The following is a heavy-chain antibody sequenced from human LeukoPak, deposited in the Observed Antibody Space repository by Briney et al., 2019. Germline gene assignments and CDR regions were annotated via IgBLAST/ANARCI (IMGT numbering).Heavy chain of an antibody. J-gene: IGHJ6*02. Sequence: ASVKVSCKASGYTFTGYYMHWMRQAPGQGLEWMGWINPNSGGTNYAQKFQGRVTMTRDTSISTAYMELSRLRSDDTAVYYCARSGFVVVPAAMGYYGMDVWGQGTTVTVSS. CDR3: ARSGFVVVPAAMGYYGMDV. CDR2: INPNSGGT. V-gene: IGHV1-2*02. CDR1: GYTFTGYY. D-gene: IGHD2-2*01.